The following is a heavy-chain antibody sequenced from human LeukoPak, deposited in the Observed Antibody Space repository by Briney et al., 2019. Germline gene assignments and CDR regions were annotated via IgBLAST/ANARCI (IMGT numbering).Heavy chain of an antibody. CDR3: TRREDCGGDCPYYFDY. Sequence: GGPLRLSCGASGFTFKNYGMNWVRPAPGKGLEWVSTINTSGGRTYYADSVKGRFTLSRDNSQNTLYLQMNSLRAEDTAVYYCTRREDCGGDCPYYFDYWGQGPLVPVSS. J-gene: IGHJ4*02. CDR2: INTSGGRT. V-gene: IGHV3-23*01. CDR1: GFTFKNYG. D-gene: IGHD2-21*02.